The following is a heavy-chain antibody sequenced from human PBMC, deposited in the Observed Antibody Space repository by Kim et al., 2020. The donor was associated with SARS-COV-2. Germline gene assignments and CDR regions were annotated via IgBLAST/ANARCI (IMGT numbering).Heavy chain of an antibody. V-gene: IGHV4-30-2*01. J-gene: IGHJ5*02. CDR3: ARGAWVFEAFYFDL. Sequence: YDQSITSRVSISVDRSKNQFSLKLKCVTASDTGVYYCARGAWVFEAFYFDLWGQGALVTVSS. D-gene: IGHD3-3*01.